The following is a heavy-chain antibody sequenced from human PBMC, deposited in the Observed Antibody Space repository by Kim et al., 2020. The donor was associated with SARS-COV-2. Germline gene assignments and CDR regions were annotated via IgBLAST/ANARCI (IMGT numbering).Heavy chain of an antibody. J-gene: IGHJ4*02. D-gene: IGHD2-15*01. Sequence: VKGRIHISRDNSKNTLYLQMNNLRAEDTAVYYCAKERRKYCSGGSCHLEYWGQGTLVTVSS. V-gene: IGHV3-33*06. CDR3: AKERRKYCSGGSCHLEY.